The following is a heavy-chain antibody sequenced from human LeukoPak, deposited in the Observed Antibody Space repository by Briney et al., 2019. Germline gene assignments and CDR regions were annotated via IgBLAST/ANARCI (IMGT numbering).Heavy chain of an antibody. CDR2: INPSSGGT. CDR1: GYTFTSYY. CDR3: ARTPTATPGMH. Sequence: ASVKVSCKASGYTFTSYYMHWVRQAPGQGLERMGWINPSSGGTNYAQKFQGRVTMTRDTSISTAYMELSRLRSDDTAVYFCARTPTATPGMHWGQGTLVIVSS. J-gene: IGHJ4*02. D-gene: IGHD1-26*01. V-gene: IGHV1-2*02.